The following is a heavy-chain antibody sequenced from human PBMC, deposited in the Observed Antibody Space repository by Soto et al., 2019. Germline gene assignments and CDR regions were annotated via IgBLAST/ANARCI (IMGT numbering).Heavy chain of an antibody. V-gene: IGHV3-74*01. D-gene: IGHD3-3*01. Sequence: EVQLVESGGGLVQPGGSLRLSCAASGFTFSSYWMHWVRQAPGKGLVWVSRINSDGSSTSYADSVKGRFTISRDNAKNTLYLQMNSLRAEDTAVYYCARDPHRVDFWSGYYTFGGWFDPWGQGTLVTVSS. CDR3: ARDPHRVDFWSGYYTFGGWFDP. CDR1: GFTFSSYW. J-gene: IGHJ5*02. CDR2: INSDGSST.